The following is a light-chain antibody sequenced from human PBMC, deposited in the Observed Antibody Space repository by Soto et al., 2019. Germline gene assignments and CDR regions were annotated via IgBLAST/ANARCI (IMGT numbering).Light chain of an antibody. V-gene: IGKV3-11*01. Sequence: IVLTQSPATLSLSPVEIAKLYFRSIQSVSSYLAWYQQKPGQAPRLLIYDASNRATGIPARFSRSGSGTDFTLTISSLEPEDVAVYYWQQRSNWDRTVGPGTQVDI. CDR3: QQRSNWDRT. J-gene: IGKJ3*01. CDR2: DAS. CDR1: QSVSSY.